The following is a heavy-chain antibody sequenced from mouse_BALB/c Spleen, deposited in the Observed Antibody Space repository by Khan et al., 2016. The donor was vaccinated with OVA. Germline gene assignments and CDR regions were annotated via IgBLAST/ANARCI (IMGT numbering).Heavy chain of an antibody. V-gene: IGHV3-6*02. Sequence: EVQLQESGPGLVKPSQSLSLTCSVTGYSITSGYYWNWIRQFPGNKLEWMGYISHSGTFNYNPSLKNRISITRDASKNQFFLKLNSVTTEDTATYYCARAGRWLDCWGQETLVTVST. CDR3: ARAGRWLDC. CDR2: ISHSGTF. J-gene: IGHJ3*01. D-gene: IGHD3-3*01. CDR1: GYSITSGYY.